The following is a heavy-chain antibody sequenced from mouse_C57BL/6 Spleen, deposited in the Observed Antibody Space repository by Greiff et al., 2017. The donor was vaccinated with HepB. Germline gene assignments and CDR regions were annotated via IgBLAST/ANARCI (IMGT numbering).Heavy chain of an antibody. J-gene: IGHJ2*01. Sequence: VQLQQPGAELVKPGASVKLSCKASGYTFTSYWMQWVKQRPGQGLEWIGEIDPSDSYTNYNQKFKGKATLTVDTSSSTAYMQLSSLTSEDSAVYYCARRSITGTLDYWGQGTTLTVSS. CDR3: ARRSITGTLDY. CDR2: IDPSDSYT. D-gene: IGHD4-1*01. V-gene: IGHV1-50*01. CDR1: GYTFTSYW.